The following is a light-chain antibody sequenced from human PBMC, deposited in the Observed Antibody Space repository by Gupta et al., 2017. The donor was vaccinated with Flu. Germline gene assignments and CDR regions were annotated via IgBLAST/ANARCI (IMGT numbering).Light chain of an antibody. CDR3: QQYGTSPPWT. CDR1: QSVGSH. V-gene: IGKV3D-20*01. J-gene: IGKJ2*02. Sequence: ERATRSCGASQSVGSHLAWHQQKPGLAPRLLISDASNRATGIPDRFSGSGSEADFTLTISRVEPEDFAVYYCQQYGTSPPWTFGQGTKLEI. CDR2: DAS.